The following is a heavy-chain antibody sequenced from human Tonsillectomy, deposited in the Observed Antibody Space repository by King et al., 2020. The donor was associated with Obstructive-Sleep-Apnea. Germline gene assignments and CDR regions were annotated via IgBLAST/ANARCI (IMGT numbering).Heavy chain of an antibody. J-gene: IGHJ4*02. V-gene: IGHV3-49*03. CDR2: IRSKAYGGTT. Sequence: VQLVESGGGLVQPGRSLRLSCTASGFRFGDYTMSWFRQAPGKGLEWVGFIRSKAYGGTTEYAASVKGGFTISRNDSKSIAYLTMNSLKTEDTAVYYCTRKYYNDSTGDAIENWGQGTLVTVSS. D-gene: IGHD3-22*01. CDR3: TRKYYNDSTGDAIEN. CDR1: GFRFGDYT.